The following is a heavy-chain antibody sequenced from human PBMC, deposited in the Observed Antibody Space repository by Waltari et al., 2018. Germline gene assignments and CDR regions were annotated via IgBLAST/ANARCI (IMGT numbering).Heavy chain of an antibody. CDR3: AGAFDILTGLDY. J-gene: IGHJ4*02. V-gene: IGHV4-59*08. D-gene: IGHD3-9*01. CDR1: GGSISSYY. Sequence: QVQLQESGPGLVKPSETLSLTCTVSGGSISSYYWSWIRQPPGKGLEWIGYIYYSGSTNYNPSLKSRVTISVDTSKNQFSLKLSSVTAADTAVYYCAGAFDILTGLDYWGQGTLVTVSS. CDR2: IYYSGST.